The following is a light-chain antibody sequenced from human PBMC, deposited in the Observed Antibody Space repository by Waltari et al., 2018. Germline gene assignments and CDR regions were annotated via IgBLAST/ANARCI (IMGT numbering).Light chain of an antibody. J-gene: IGKJ4*01. CDR3: QQRANWPPLT. CDR2: EAS. V-gene: IGKV3-11*01. Sequence: EVVLTQSPATLSLSPGERATLCCRASRSVYNFLAWYQQKPGQAPRLLIYEASQRATGIPARFSGSGSGTDFTLTISNLEPEDVAIYYCQQRANWPPLTFGGGTKVEIK. CDR1: RSVYNF.